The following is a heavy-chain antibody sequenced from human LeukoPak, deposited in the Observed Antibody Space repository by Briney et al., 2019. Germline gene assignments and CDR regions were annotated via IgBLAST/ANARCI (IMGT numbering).Heavy chain of an antibody. Sequence: ASVKVSCKASGYTFTAYYLHWVRQAPGQGLEWMGWMNPSSGDTNYAQKFQGRVTMTRDTSITTAYVELSGLTSDDTAMYYCARDRMGDCATTSCYLAFWGQGALVTVSS. J-gene: IGHJ4*02. V-gene: IGHV1-2*02. CDR1: GYTFTAYY. CDR3: ARDRMGDCATTSCYLAF. D-gene: IGHD2-2*01. CDR2: MNPSSGDT.